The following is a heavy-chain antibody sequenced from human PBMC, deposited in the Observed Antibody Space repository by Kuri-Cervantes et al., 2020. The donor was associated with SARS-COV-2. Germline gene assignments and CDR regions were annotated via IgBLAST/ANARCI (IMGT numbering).Heavy chain of an antibody. CDR3: ARGDGYNHGSLDY. V-gene: IGHV4-38-2*01. CDR1: GYSISSGYY. Sequence: SQTLSLTCAVSGYSISSGYYWGWVRQPPGKGLEWIGSIYHSGSTNYNPSLKSRVTISVDTSKNQFSLKLSSVTAADTAVYYCARGDGYNHGSLDYWGQGTLVTVSS. D-gene: IGHD5-24*01. CDR2: IYHSGST. J-gene: IGHJ4*02.